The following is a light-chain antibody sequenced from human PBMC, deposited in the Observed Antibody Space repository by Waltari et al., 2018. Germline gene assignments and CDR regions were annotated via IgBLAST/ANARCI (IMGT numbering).Light chain of an antibody. CDR3: QSYASVRGSV. CDR1: NSNIGANYD. V-gene: IGLV1-40*01. CDR2: SNT. Sequence: QSVLTQPPSVSGAPGQRVTISCSGGNSNIGANYDVHWYQQIPGRATKVIVYSNTNRPSGFPDRFSGSKSVTSASLAYAGLQSDDEGDYYCQSYASVRGSVLGGGTKLTVL. J-gene: IGLJ3*02.